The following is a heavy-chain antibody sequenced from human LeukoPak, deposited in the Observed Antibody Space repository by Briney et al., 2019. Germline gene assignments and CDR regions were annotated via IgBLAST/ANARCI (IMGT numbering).Heavy chain of an antibody. J-gene: IGHJ4*02. CDR2: IYYSGST. CDR1: GGSISSSSYY. Sequence: SETLSLTCTVSGGSISSSSYYWGWIRQPPGKGLEWIGSIYYSGSTYYNPSLKSRVTISVDTSKNQFSLKLSSVTAADTAVYYCARDEKKSGCVDYWGQGTLATVSS. D-gene: IGHD1-26*01. V-gene: IGHV4-39*07. CDR3: ARDEKKSGCVDY.